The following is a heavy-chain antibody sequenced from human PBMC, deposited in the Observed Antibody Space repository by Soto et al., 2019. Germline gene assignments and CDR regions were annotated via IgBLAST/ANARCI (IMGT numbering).Heavy chain of an antibody. J-gene: IGHJ6*02. CDR3: ARDGSSSWYSYYYNGMDV. Sequence: EVQLVESGGGLVQPGGSLRLSCAASGFTFSSYWMSWVRQAPGKGLEWVANINQDGSEKFYVDSEKGRFTISRDNAKKSLYQHMNTLRVEDTAVYYCARDGSSSWYSYYYNGMDVWGQGTTVTVSS. D-gene: IGHD6-13*01. V-gene: IGHV3-7*05. CDR2: INQDGSEK. CDR1: GFTFSSYW.